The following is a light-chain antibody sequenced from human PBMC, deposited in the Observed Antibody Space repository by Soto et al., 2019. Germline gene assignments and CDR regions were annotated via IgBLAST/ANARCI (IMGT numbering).Light chain of an antibody. J-gene: IGKJ5*01. V-gene: IGKV3-20*01. CDR2: GAS. CDR3: QQYSSSPIT. CDR1: QSIAGY. Sequence: EIVLTQSPATLSLSPGEIATLSFRASQSIAGYLAWYQKKPGQAPRLLIYGASSRATGIPDRFSGGGSGTDFSLTISRLDPEDFAVYYCQQYSSSPITFGQGTRLEIK.